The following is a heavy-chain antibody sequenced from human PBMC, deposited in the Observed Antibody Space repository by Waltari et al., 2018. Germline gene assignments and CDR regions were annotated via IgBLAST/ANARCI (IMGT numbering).Heavy chain of an antibody. CDR3: ARHYYYDNSGFPDS. CDR2: IYPGDSDA. V-gene: IGHV5-51*01. CDR1: GYTVKNWW. J-gene: IGHJ4*02. D-gene: IGHD3-22*01. Sequence: VQLVQSGAEVRKAGESLKISCQVSGYTVKNWWIGWVRQMPGKGLEWMGIIYPGDSDARYSPSFEGQVTMSVDESTNTAYLQWSSLKASDSAMYYCARHYYYDNSGFPDSWGQGTLVTVAS.